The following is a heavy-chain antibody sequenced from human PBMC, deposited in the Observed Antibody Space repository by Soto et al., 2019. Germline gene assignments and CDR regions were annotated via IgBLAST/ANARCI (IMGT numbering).Heavy chain of an antibody. CDR3: ARVGLGGQLSSMGMDV. D-gene: IGHD5-18*01. J-gene: IGHJ6*02. V-gene: IGHV4-61*01. Sequence: PSETLSLTCAAYGGFVSSGTYYWSWIRQPPGKGLEWIGEMSHSGRTHFNPSLKSRVTISVDTSKNQFSLKLSSVTAADTAVYYCARVGLGGQLSSMGMDVWGQGTSVTVSS. CDR2: MSHSGRT. CDR1: GGFVSSGTYY.